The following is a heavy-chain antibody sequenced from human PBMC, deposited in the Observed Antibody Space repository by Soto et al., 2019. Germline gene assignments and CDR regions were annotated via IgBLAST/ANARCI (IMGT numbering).Heavy chain of an antibody. Sequence: PGGSLRLSCAASGFTFSDYYMSWIRQAPGKGLEWVSYISSSSSYTNYADSVKGRFTISRDNAKNSLYLQMNSLRAEDTAVYYCARDPDSSSGHSWGQGTLVTVSS. V-gene: IGHV3-11*06. J-gene: IGHJ4*02. CDR2: ISSSSSYT. CDR1: GFTFSDYY. CDR3: ARDPDSSSGHS. D-gene: IGHD6-13*01.